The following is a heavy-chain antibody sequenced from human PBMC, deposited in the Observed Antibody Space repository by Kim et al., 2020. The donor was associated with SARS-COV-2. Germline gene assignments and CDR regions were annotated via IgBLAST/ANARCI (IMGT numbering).Heavy chain of an antibody. J-gene: IGHJ5*02. D-gene: IGHD6-19*01. V-gene: IGHV4-38-2*02. CDR3: ARDQGAVAGYNWFDP. CDR1: GYSISSGYY. Sequence: SETLSLTCTVSGYSISSGYYWGWIRQPPGKGLEWIGSIYHSGSTYYNPSLKSRVTISVDTSKNQFSLKLSSVTAADTAVYYCARDQGAVAGYNWFDPWGQGTLVTVSS. CDR2: IYHSGST.